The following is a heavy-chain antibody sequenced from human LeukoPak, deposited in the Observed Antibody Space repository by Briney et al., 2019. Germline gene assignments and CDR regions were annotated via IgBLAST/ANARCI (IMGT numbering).Heavy chain of an antibody. V-gene: IGHV3-23*01. J-gene: IGHJ4*02. Sequence: GGSLRLSCAASGFTFSSYAMSWVRQAPGKGLEWVSAISGSGGSTYYADSVKGRFTIYRDNSKNTLYLQMNSLRAEDTAVYYCAKSPIVVVARLALDYWGQGTLVTVTS. D-gene: IGHD3-22*01. CDR3: AKSPIVVVARLALDY. CDR1: GFTFSSYA. CDR2: ISGSGGST.